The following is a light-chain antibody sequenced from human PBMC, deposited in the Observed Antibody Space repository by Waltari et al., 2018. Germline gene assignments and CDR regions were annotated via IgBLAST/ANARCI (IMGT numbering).Light chain of an antibody. J-gene: IGKJ4*01. Sequence: EIVLTQSPATLSLSPGERATLSCRASQSVSYYLAWYQQIPGQAPRLLIYDSSSRATVIPARFSCSGSETDFTLTISSLEPEDFAVYYCQQRRTWPLTFGGGTKVEI. CDR3: QQRRTWPLT. CDR1: QSVSYY. CDR2: DSS. V-gene: IGKV3-11*01.